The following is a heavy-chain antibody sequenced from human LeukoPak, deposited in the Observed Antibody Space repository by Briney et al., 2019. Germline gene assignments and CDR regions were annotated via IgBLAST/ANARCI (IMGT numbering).Heavy chain of an antibody. D-gene: IGHD3-22*01. CDR1: GFTFSSYA. CDR2: ISGSGGST. CDR3: AKDLRTGLVVIGFDY. J-gene: IGHJ4*02. V-gene: IGHV3-23*01. Sequence: PGGSLRLSCAASGFTFSSYAMSWVRQAPGKGLEWVSAISGSGGSTYYADSVKGRFTISRVNSKNTLYLQMNSLRAEDTAVYHCAKDLRTGLVVIGFDYWGQGTLVTVSS.